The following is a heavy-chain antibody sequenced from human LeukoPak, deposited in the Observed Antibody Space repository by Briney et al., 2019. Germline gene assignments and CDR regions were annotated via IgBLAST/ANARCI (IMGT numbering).Heavy chain of an antibody. J-gene: IGHJ4*02. CDR3: ARDYPDDCSSKSCPSPFDY. Sequence: GGSLRLSCAASGCTFSSYSMSWVRQAPGKGLEWVSSTSSSGSYTYYADSVKGRFTISRDNAKNSLYLQMNSLRAEDTAVYYCARDYPDDCSSKSCPSPFDYWGQGTLVTVSS. D-gene: IGHD2-2*01. CDR1: GCTFSSYS. V-gene: IGHV3-21*01. CDR2: TSSSGSYT.